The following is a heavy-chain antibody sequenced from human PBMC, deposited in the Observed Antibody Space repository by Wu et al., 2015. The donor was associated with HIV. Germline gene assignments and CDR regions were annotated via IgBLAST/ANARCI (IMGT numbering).Heavy chain of an antibody. Sequence: QVQLVQSGAEVKKPGASVKVSCKASGYTFTSYDINWVRQATGLEWMGWMNPNSGGTNYAQKFQGRVTMTRDTSISTAYMELSRLRSDDTAVYYCATTYYYDSSGYQHDYWGQGTLVHRLL. CDR3: ATTYYYDSSGYQHDY. V-gene: IGHV1-2*02. J-gene: IGHJ4*02. CDR1: GYTFTSYD. CDR2: MNPNSGGT. D-gene: IGHD3-22*01.